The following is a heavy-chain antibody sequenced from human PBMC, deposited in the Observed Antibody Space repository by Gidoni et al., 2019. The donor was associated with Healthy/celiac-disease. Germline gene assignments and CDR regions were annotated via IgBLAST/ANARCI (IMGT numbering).Heavy chain of an antibody. D-gene: IGHD3-22*01. CDR1: GFTFSRYW. J-gene: IGHJ4*02. CDR2: IKQDGSEK. CDR3: ARDSSFLIYYDSTEFDY. V-gene: IGHV3-7*01. Sequence: EVQLVESGGGLVQPGGSLRLSCAASGFTFSRYWMSWVRQSPGKGLEWVANIKQDGSEKYYVDSVKGRFTISRDNAKNSLYLQMNSLRDEDTAVYYCARDSSFLIYYDSTEFDYWGQGTLVTVSS.